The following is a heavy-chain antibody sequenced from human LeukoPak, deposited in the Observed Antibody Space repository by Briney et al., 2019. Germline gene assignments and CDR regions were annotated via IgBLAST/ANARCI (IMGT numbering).Heavy chain of an antibody. CDR3: ASGHYADYYFDY. V-gene: IGHV4-59*01. CDR2: IYYSGST. CDR1: GGFTSSNY. J-gene: IGHJ4*02. Sequence: SETLSLTCTVSGGFTSSNYWSWIRQPSGKGLEWIGYIYYSGSTNYNPSLKSRVAISVDTSKNQFSLKVSSVSAADPAVYYCASGHYADYYFDYWGQGTLVTVSS. D-gene: IGHD4-17*01.